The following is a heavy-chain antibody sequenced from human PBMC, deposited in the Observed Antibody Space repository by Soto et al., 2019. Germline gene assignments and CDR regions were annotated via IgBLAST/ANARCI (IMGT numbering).Heavy chain of an antibody. V-gene: IGHV4-59*01. CDR1: GGSINGYY. Sequence: SETLSLTCSVSGGSINGYYWSWIRQSPGRGLEWIGYIYYSGSTDYNPSLKSRVTISVDTSKNQLSLELSSVTAADTAVYYCARAPYYFGSGSYPAYYGLDVWGQGTTVTVSS. J-gene: IGHJ6*02. CDR3: ARAPYYFGSGSYPAYYGLDV. D-gene: IGHD3-10*01. CDR2: IYYSGST.